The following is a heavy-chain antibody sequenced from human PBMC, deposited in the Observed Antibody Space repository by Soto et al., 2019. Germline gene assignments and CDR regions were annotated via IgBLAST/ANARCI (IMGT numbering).Heavy chain of an antibody. D-gene: IGHD2-21*01. V-gene: IGHV1-18*01. J-gene: IGHJ6*02. Sequence: ALVKVSCKASGYTFTSYGISWVRQAPGQGLEWMGWISAYNGNTNYAQKLQGRVTMTTDTSTSTAYMELRSLRSDDTAVYYCAAGEAYSYYYYYYGMDVWGQGTTVTVSS. CDR2: ISAYNGNT. CDR1: GYTFTSYG. CDR3: AAGEAYSYYYYYYGMDV.